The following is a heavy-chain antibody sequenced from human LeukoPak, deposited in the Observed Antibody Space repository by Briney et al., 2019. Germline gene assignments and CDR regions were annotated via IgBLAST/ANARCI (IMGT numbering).Heavy chain of an antibody. CDR2: ISSSGSTI. V-gene: IGHV3-48*03. Sequence: GGSLRLSCAASGFTFSSYEMNWVRQAPGKGLEWVSYISSSGSTIYYADSVKGRFTISRDNAKNSLYLQMNSLRAEDTAVYYCARDFYYDSSGYRSRRPSDAFDIWGQGTMVTVSS. CDR3: ARDFYYDSSGYRSRRPSDAFDI. D-gene: IGHD3-22*01. J-gene: IGHJ3*02. CDR1: GFTFSSYE.